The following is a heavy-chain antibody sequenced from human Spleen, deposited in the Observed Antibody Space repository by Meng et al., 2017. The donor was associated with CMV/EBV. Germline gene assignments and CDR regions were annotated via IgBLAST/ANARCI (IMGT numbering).Heavy chain of an antibody. J-gene: IGHJ4*02. D-gene: IGHD3-22*01. Sequence: SETLSLTCAVDGGSFSGYYWSWIRQHPGKGLEWIGHIYHTGSTYFNPSLRSRITISVDTSKDQLSLELSSVTAADTAVYYCTRDYDSSGTFDYWGQGTLVTVSS. CDR1: GGSFSGYY. CDR2: IYHTGST. CDR3: TRDYDSSGTFDY. V-gene: IGHV4-34*09.